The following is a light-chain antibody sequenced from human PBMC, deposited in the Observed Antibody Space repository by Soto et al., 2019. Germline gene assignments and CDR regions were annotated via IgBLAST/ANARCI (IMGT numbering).Light chain of an antibody. CDR2: GAS. J-gene: IGKJ1*01. Sequence: EIVMTQSPATLSVSPGESATLSCRASQSVSNNLTWYQQKPGQPPRLLIYGASTRATGVPGRFSGSGSGTEFTLTIRSLQSEDFAVYYCQQYNDWWTSGQGTKVEIK. CDR3: QQYNDWWT. V-gene: IGKV3-15*01. CDR1: QSVSNN.